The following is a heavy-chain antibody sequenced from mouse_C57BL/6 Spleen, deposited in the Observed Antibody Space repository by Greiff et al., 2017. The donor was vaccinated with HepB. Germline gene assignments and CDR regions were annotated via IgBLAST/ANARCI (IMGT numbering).Heavy chain of an antibody. J-gene: IGHJ4*01. CDR1: GFTFTDYY. CDR3: ARYEGIWYPMDY. V-gene: IGHV7-3*01. D-gene: IGHD1-1*02. CDR2: IRNKANGYTT. Sequence: EVQGVESGGGLVQPGGSLSLSCAASGFTFTDYYMSWVRQPPGKALEWLGFIRNKANGYTTEYSASVKGRFTISRDNSQSILYLQMNALRAEDSATYYCARYEGIWYPMDYWGQGTSVTVSS.